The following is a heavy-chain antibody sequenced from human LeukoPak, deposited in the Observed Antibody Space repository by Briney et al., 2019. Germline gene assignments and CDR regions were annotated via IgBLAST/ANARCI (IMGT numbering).Heavy chain of an antibody. V-gene: IGHV3-66*02. CDR2: IYNDGST. CDR1: GFTVSSNY. D-gene: IGHD5-18*01. CDR3: ARDLDLRQLDP. Sequence: GGSLRLSCAASGFTVSSNYMSWVRQAPGKGLEWVSVIYNDGSTYYTDSVKGRFTISRDNSKNTLYLQMNSLRAEDTAVYYCARDLDLRQLDPWGQGTLVTVSS. J-gene: IGHJ5*02.